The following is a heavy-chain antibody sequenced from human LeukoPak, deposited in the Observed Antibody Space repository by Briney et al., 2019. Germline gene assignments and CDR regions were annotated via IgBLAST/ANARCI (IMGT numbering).Heavy chain of an antibody. J-gene: IGHJ6*02. CDR2: IDSDGSYI. Sequence: GGSLRLSCAAYGFTFSSYGMHWVRHAPGKGLVWVSRIDSDGSYINYADSVKGRFTISRDNAKNTVYLQMNSLRAEDTAVYYCARDKAYGMDVWGQGTTVTVSS. CDR3: ARDKAYGMDV. CDR1: GFTFSSYG. V-gene: IGHV3-74*01.